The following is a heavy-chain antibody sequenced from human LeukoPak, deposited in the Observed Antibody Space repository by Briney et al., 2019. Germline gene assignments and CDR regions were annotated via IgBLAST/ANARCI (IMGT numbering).Heavy chain of an antibody. J-gene: IGHJ4*02. V-gene: IGHV1-18*04. CDR3: ARAKKWELLRVDY. D-gene: IGHD1-26*01. CDR2: ISAYNGNT. Sequence: ASVKVSCKASGYTFTGYYMHWVRQAPGQGLEWMGWISAYNGNTNYAQKLQGRVTMTTDTSTSTAYMELRSLRSDDTAVYYCARAKKWELLRVDYWGQGTLVTVSS. CDR1: GYTFTGYY.